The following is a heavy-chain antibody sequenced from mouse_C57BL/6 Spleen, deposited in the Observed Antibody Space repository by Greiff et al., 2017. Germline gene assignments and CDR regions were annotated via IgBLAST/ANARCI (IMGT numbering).Heavy chain of an antibody. J-gene: IGHJ2*01. D-gene: IGHD2-4*01. CDR2: THPSDSDT. CDR3: AIEGLRRGADY. Sequence: VQLQQPGAELVKPGASVKVSCKASGYTFTSYWMHWVKQRPGQGLEWIGRTHPSDSDTNYTQKFKGKATLTVDKSSSTAYMQLSSLTSEASAVYYCAIEGLRRGADYWGQGTTLTVSS. V-gene: IGHV1-74*01. CDR1: GYTFTSYW.